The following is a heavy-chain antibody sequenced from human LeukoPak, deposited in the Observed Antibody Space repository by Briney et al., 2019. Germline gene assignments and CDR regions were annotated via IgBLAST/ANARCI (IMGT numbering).Heavy chain of an antibody. D-gene: IGHD6-13*01. CDR3: ARERIATASAGNY. CDR1: GFTFSNYG. V-gene: IGHV3-23*01. Sequence: GGSLRLSCAASGFTFSNYGVSWVLQAPGKGLEWISGISGTGGSTYYADSVKGRFTISRDNSKNTLYLQMNSLRGEDTALYYCARERIATASAGNYWGQGTLVTVSS. J-gene: IGHJ4*02. CDR2: ISGTGGST.